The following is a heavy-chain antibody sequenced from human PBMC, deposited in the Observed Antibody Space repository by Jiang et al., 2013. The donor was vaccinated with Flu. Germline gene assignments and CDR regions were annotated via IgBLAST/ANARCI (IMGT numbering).Heavy chain of an antibody. Sequence: YGPGLVKPSQTLSLTRTVSGGSISSGSYYWSWIRQPAGKGLEWIGRIYTSGSTNYNPSLKSRVTISVDTSKNQFSLKLSSVTAADTAVYYCAREMATFDYWGQGTLVTVSS. D-gene: IGHD5-24*01. J-gene: IGHJ4*02. CDR2: IYTSGST. V-gene: IGHV4-61*02. CDR3: AREMATFDY. CDR1: GGSISSGSYY.